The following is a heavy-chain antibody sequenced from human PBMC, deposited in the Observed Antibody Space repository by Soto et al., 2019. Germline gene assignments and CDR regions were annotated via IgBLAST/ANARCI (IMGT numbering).Heavy chain of an antibody. J-gene: IGHJ5*02. CDR3: ARMMRTTQLLSRQREANWFAP. CDR1: VFSLSTASMG. V-gene: IGHV2-26*01. CDR2: IFSNDEK. D-gene: IGHD2-2*01. Sequence: QVTLKESGPVLVKPTETLTMTCTVSVFSLSTASMGVSWIRQPQGKALEWLAHIFSNDEKSYSTSLKSRLTISKDTSKSQVVLTMTNMDPVDTATYYCARMMRTTQLLSRQREANWFAPGGQGTLVTVSS.